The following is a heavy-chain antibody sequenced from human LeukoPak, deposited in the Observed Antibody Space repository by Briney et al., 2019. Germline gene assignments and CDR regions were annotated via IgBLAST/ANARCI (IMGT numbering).Heavy chain of an antibody. Sequence: PSETLSLTCTVSGGSISSGSYYWSWIRQPAGKGLEWIGRIYTSGSTNYNPSLKSRVTISVDTSKNQFSLKLSSVTAADTAVYYCAADYYDSSGEYFQHWGQGTLVTVSS. CDR1: GGSISSGSYY. CDR2: IYTSGST. J-gene: IGHJ1*01. V-gene: IGHV4-61*02. CDR3: AADYYDSSGEYFQH. D-gene: IGHD3-22*01.